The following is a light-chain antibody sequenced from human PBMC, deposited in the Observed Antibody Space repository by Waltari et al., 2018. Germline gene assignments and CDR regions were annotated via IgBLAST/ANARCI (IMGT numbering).Light chain of an antibody. J-gene: IGLJ3*02. V-gene: IGLV1-44*01. CDR3: AAWDDTLFIWV. CDR2: RNA. Sequence: QSLLTQSPSASGTPGQRVIISCSGSDSNIGRNTVNWYQHFPGSSPKLLVYRNAQRPSDVPDRFSASKSGTSASLAISGLQSGDEADYFCAAWDDTLFIWVFGGGTRVTVL. CDR1: DSNIGRNT.